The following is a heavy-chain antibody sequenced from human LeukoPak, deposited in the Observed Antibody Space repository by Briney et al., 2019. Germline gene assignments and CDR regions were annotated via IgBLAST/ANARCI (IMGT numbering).Heavy chain of an antibody. D-gene: IGHD3-22*01. CDR2: INHSGST. V-gene: IGHV4-30-2*01. Sequence: SQTLSLTCTVSGGSISSGGYYWSWIRQPPGKGLEWIGEINHSGSTNYNPSLKSRVTISVDTSKNQFSLKLSSVTAADTAVYYCARGCGSSGYDYWGQGTLVTVSS. J-gene: IGHJ4*02. CDR1: GGSISSGGYY. CDR3: ARGCGSSGYDY.